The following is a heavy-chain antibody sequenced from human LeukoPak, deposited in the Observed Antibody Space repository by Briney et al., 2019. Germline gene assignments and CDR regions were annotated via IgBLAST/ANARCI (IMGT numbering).Heavy chain of an antibody. CDR2: IYHSGIS. CDR3: ARSVDIIASFGVVTPLDF. CDR1: GASIDSCY. V-gene: IGHV4-4*09. Sequence: KTSETLSLTCSVSGASIDSCYWTWIRQPPGKGLQSMGYIYHSGISNSSPSLKTRVTFSLDASRSQFSLKLRSVTASDTAVSYCARSVDIIASFGVVTPLDFWGRGTLVTVSS. D-gene: IGHD3-3*01. J-gene: IGHJ4*02.